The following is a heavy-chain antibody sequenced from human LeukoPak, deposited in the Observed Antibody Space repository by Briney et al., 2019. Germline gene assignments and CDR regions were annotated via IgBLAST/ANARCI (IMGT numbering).Heavy chain of an antibody. J-gene: IGHJ4*02. D-gene: IGHD3-9*01. Sequence: PSETLSLTCTVSGGSISSYYWSWIRQPPGKGLEWIGYIYYSGSTNYNPSLKSRVTISVDTSKNQFSLKLSSVTAADTAVYYCARVKTYYDILTGYYTDGYFDYWGQGTLVTVSS. V-gene: IGHV4-59*01. CDR3: ARVKTYYDILTGYYTDGYFDY. CDR1: GGSISSYY. CDR2: IYYSGST.